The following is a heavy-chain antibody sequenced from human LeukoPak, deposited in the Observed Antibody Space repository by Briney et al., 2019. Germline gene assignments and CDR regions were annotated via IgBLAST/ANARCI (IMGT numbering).Heavy chain of an antibody. CDR1: GFTFSSYW. CDR2: IREDGSKK. Sequence: GGSLRLSCAASGFTFSSYWMIWVRQAPGKGLEWVANIREDGSKKNYVDSVMGRFTISRDNAKNSLYLQMNRLRVEDTAVYYCARDFQSSYWGQGTLVTVSS. V-gene: IGHV3-7*01. J-gene: IGHJ4*02. CDR3: ARDFQSSY.